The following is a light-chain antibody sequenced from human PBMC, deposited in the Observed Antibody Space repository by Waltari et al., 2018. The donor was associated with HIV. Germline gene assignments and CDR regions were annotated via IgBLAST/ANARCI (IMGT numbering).Light chain of an antibody. CDR1: KIGSKS. V-gene: IGLV3-9*01. Sequence: SYDLTLTLSVSVALGQTATITCGGTKIGSKSVHWYQQKSGQVPVLVIYKNSNRPSGIPERFSGSNSGTTATLAITGVQAGDEADYYCQVWDSSALYVFGPRTKVTV. J-gene: IGLJ1*01. CDR2: KNS. CDR3: QVWDSSALYV.